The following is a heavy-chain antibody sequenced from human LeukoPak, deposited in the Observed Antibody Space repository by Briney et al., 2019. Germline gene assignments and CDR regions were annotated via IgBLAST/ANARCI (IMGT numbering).Heavy chain of an antibody. CDR1: GFTFSGYW. V-gene: IGHV3-74*01. CDR2: INIDGTST. D-gene: IGHD3-3*01. CDR3: ARDQLSNFWSAFGSSDYYYGMDV. Sequence: QAGGSLRLSCAASGFTFSGYWMHCVRQAPGKGLVWVTFINIDGTSTSTAYSVKARFTISTNNTKNALYLQMNSMKAEDTAVYYCARDQLSNFWSAFGSSDYYYGMDVWGQGTTVTVSS. J-gene: IGHJ6*02.